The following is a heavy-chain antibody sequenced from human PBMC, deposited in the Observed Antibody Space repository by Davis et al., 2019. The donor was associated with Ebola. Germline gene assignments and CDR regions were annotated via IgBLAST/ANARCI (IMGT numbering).Heavy chain of an antibody. Sequence: PSETLSLTCTVSGGSISSGGYYWIWIRQHPGKGLEWIGYIYYSGSTYYNPSLKNQVTISVDTSKNQFSLKLSSVTAADTAVYYCARDTHSGWIDYWGQGTLVTVSS. CDR1: GGSISSGGYY. CDR3: ARDTHSGWIDY. D-gene: IGHD2-15*01. J-gene: IGHJ4*02. CDR2: IYYSGST. V-gene: IGHV4-31*01.